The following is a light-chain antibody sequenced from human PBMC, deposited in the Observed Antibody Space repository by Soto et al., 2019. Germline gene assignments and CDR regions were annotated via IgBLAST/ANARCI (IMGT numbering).Light chain of an antibody. CDR1: SSNIGSNY. CDR2: RNN. CDR3: AAWDDSLSGHVV. J-gene: IGLJ2*01. Sequence: QAVLTQPPSAYGTPGQRVTISCSGSSSNIGSNYVYWYQQLPGTAPKLLIYRNNQRPSGVPDRFSGSKSGTSASLAISGLRSEDEADYYCAAWDDSLSGHVVFGGGTKLTGL. V-gene: IGLV1-47*01.